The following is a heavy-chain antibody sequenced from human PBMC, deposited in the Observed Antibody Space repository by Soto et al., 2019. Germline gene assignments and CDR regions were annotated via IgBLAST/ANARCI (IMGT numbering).Heavy chain of an antibody. V-gene: IGHV1-18*01. Sequence: QVQLVQSGAEVKKPGASVKVSCKASGYTFASYAISWMRQAPGQGLEWMGWISAYNGNTNYAQKLQGRVTMTTDTSTSTAYRELRSLRSDDTAVYYCASDPPPPDYGCQGTLVTVSS. CDR2: ISAYNGNT. J-gene: IGHJ4*02. CDR1: GYTFASYA. CDR3: ASDPPPPDY.